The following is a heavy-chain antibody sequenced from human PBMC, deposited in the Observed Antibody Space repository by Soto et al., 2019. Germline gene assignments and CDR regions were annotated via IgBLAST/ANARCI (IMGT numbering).Heavy chain of an antibody. Sequence: PGGSLRLSCTASGFTFGDYAMSWFRQAPGKGLEWVGFIRSKAYGGTTEYAASVKGRFTISRDDSKSIAYLQMNSLKTEDTAVYYCTRVGPGGWLQRQNYYYYGMDVWGQGTTVTVSS. CDR3: TRVGPGGWLQRQNYYYYGMDV. D-gene: IGHD5-12*01. J-gene: IGHJ6*02. CDR1: GFTFGDYA. CDR2: IRSKAYGGTT. V-gene: IGHV3-49*03.